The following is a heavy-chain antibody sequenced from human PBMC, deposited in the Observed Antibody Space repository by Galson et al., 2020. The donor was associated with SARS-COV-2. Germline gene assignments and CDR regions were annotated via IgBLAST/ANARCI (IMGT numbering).Heavy chain of an antibody. Sequence: ASVKVSCEASGYTFSSYGISWVRQAPGQGLEWIGCTSGDNGNTKYSQKFQGRVAMITDTSTSTAYMELRSLRFDDTAVYYCARGVAVAPLFYYDMDVWGKGTTVTVSS. CDR1: GYTFSSYG. J-gene: IGHJ6*03. CDR3: ARGVAVAPLFYYDMDV. CDR2: TSGDNGNT. D-gene: IGHD6-19*01. V-gene: IGHV1-18*04.